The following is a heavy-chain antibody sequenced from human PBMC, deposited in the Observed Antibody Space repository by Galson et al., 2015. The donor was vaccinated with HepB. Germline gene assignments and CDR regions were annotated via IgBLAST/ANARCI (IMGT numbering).Heavy chain of an antibody. CDR1: GFSFSGYH. V-gene: IGHV3-21*01. CDR2: ISSRGDDR. D-gene: IGHD4-17*01. CDR3: ARSAAGRTATTTLA. J-gene: IGHJ5*02. Sequence: SLRLSCAASGFSFSGYHMHWVRQAPGKGLEWVSSISSRGDDRYNGDSMTGRFTVSRDETKNSLFLQMNSLRVEDTAVYYCARSAAGRTATTTLAWGQGILVTVSS.